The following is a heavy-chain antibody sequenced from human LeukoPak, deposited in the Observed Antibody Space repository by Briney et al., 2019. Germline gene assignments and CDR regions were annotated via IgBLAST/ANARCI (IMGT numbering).Heavy chain of an antibody. CDR3: AKSMTLQWRGFFDL. CDR2: ITNSGNSK. Sequence: PGGSLRLSCAASEFTFSSYSMNWVRQAPGKGLEWVSYITNSGNSKSYADSVKGRFTISRDNTKNSLYLQMNGLRAEDTAIYYCAKSMTLQWRGFFDLWGRGTHVTVSS. D-gene: IGHD6-19*01. J-gene: IGHJ2*01. V-gene: IGHV3-48*01. CDR1: EFTFSSYS.